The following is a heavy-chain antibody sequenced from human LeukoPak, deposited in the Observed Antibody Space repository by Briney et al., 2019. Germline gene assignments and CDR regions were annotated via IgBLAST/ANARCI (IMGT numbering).Heavy chain of an antibody. CDR2: ISTYNGNT. CDR3: AREGQLLLDF. V-gene: IGHV1-18*04. CDR1: GYTFTSYG. D-gene: IGHD2-15*01. J-gene: IGHJ4*02. Sequence: GASVKVSCRASGYTFTSYGISWVRQAPGQGLEWMGWISTYNGNTNYAQKLKGRVTMTTDTPTRTAYMELRSLRSDDTAVYYCAREGQLLLDFWGQGTLVTVSA.